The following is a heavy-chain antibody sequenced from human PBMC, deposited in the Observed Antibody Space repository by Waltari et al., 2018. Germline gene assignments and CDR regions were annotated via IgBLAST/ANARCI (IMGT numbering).Heavy chain of an antibody. J-gene: IGHJ3*02. CDR3: ARGGYCSGGSCGILVTFDI. D-gene: IGHD2-15*01. V-gene: IGHV1-69*02. Sequence: QVQLVQSGAEVKKPGSSVKVSCKASGGTFSSYTISWVRQAPGHGLEGMGRVIPILGIANYAQKVQGRVTITADKSTSTAYMELSSLRSEDTAVYYCARGGYCSGGSCGILVTFDIWGQGTMVTVSS. CDR1: GGTFSSYT. CDR2: VIPILGIA.